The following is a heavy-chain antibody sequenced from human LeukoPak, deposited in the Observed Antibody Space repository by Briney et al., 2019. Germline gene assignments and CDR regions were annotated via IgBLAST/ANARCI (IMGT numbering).Heavy chain of an antibody. CDR3: ARDSQLEAGAFDI. Sequence: SETLSLTCTVSGGSVSSADYYWSWIRHPPGKALEWIGYTYHTGSNNYKYSLKSRVTISLDTSKNRFSLRLTSMTAADTAIYYCARDSQLEAGAFDIWGQGTMVTVSS. CDR1: GGSVSSADYY. J-gene: IGHJ3*02. V-gene: IGHV4-61*08. CDR2: TYHTGSN. D-gene: IGHD1-1*01.